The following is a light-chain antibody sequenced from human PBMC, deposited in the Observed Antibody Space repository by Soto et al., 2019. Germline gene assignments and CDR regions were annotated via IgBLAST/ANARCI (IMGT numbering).Light chain of an antibody. CDR3: CSYAGSYTHYV. CDR2: DVS. Sequence: QSALTQPRSVSGSPGQSITISCTGTSSDVGGYNYVSWYRQHPGKAPELMIYDVSKRPSGVPDRFSGSKSGNTASLTISGLQAEDEADYYCCSYAGSYTHYVFGTGTKVTVL. V-gene: IGLV2-11*01. CDR1: SSDVGGYNY. J-gene: IGLJ1*01.